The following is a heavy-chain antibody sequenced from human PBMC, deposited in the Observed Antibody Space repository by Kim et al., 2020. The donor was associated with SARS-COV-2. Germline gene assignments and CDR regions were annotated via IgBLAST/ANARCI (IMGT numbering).Heavy chain of an antibody. CDR2: NGNK. J-gene: IGHJ4*02. CDR3: LGGFYFDY. D-gene: IGHD3-16*01. V-gene: IGHV1-3*01. Sequence: NGNKIYSQKFQGRVTCTTDTSASTAYMELSFLRSEDSAVYYCLGGFYFDYWGQGTLVTVSS.